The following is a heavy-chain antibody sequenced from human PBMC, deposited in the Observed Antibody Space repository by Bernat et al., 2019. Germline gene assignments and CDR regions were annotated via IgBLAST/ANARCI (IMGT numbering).Heavy chain of an antibody. D-gene: IGHD3-22*01. CDR1: GFTFSDYW. Sequence: EVQLVESGGDLVQPGGSLRLSCAASGFTFSDYWIYWVRQAPGKGLVWVSRINRDESSASYADSVKGRFTISRDNAKNTLYLQMNSLRVEDTALYYCAKIRDGSGYYPAAFDIWGQGTMVTVSS. CDR2: INRDESSA. J-gene: IGHJ3*02. V-gene: IGHV3-74*01. CDR3: AKIRDGSGYYPAAFDI.